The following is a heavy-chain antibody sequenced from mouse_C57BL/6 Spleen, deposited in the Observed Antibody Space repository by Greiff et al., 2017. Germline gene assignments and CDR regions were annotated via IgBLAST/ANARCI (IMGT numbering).Heavy chain of an antibody. Sequence: VQLQESGAELVRPGTSVKVSCKASGYAFTNYLMEWVQQRPGQGLEWIGVINPGSGGTNYNEKFKGKATMTADKSSSTAYMQLSSLTSEDSAVYYCARGGICRCTWDFDDWGTGTTVTVSS. CDR3: ARGGICRCTWDFDD. CDR2: INPGSGGT. V-gene: IGHV1-54*01. J-gene: IGHJ1*03. D-gene: IGHD3-3*01. CDR1: GYAFTNYL.